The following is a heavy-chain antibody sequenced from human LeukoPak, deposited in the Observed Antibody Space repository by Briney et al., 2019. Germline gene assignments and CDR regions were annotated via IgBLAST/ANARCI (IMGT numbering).Heavy chain of an antibody. CDR3: ARGYCSSTSCSGYYYGMDV. Sequence: PSETLSLTCTVSGGSISSYYWSWIRQPPGKGLEWIGYIYYSGSTNYNPSLKSRVTISVDTSKNQFSLKLSSVTAADTAVYYCARGYCSSTSCSGYYYGMDVWGQGTTVTVS. J-gene: IGHJ6*02. CDR2: IYYSGST. D-gene: IGHD2-2*01. CDR1: GGSISSYY. V-gene: IGHV4-59*01.